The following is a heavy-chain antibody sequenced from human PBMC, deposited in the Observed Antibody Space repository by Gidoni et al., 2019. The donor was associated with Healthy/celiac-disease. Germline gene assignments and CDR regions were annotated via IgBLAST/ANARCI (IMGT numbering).Heavy chain of an antibody. V-gene: IGHV1-2*06. CDR3: ARDGEWWHPVYMDV. Sequence: QVQLVQSGAEVKKPGASVKVSCKASGYTFTGYYMHWVRQAPGQGLEWMGRINTNSGGTNYAQKCQGRVTMTRDKSISAAYRELSRLRSDDTAVYYCARDGEWWHPVYMDVWGKGTTVTVS. D-gene: IGHD2-15*01. CDR2: INTNSGGT. J-gene: IGHJ6*03. CDR1: GYTFTGYY.